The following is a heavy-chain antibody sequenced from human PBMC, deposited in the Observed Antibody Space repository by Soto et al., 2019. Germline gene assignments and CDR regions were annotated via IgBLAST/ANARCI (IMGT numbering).Heavy chain of an antibody. CDR1: GYTFSRYG. J-gene: IGHJ6*02. CDR2: ISGYNGDT. D-gene: IGHD2-8*01. Sequence: QGQLVQSGGEVKKPGASVKVSCKASGYTFSRYGISWVRQAPGQGLEWMGWISGYNGDTNYAQKFQGRVTMTIDTSTTTAYMELRGLTCDDTAIYYCAKNGQPPYYYYGLDVWGQGTTVTVSS. V-gene: IGHV1-18*01. CDR3: AKNGQPPYYYYGLDV.